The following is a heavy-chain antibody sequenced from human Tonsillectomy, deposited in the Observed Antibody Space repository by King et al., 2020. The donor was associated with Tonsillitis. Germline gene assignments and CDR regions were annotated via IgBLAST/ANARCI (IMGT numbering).Heavy chain of an antibody. Sequence: QLQESGPGLVKPSETLSLTCTVSGGSISSSVYYWGWIRQPPGKGLEWIGSMYHSGSTYYNPSLKSRVTISVDMSKNQFSLKLSSVTAADTAVYYCARDIVVVVTATRWVDPWGQGTLVTVSA. V-gene: IGHV4-39*02. CDR1: GGSISSSVYY. J-gene: IGHJ5*02. CDR3: ARDIVVVVTATRWVDP. CDR2: MYHSGST. D-gene: IGHD2-15*01.